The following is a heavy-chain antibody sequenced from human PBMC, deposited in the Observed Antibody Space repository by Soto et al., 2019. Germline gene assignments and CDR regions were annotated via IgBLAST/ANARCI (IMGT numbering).Heavy chain of an antibody. V-gene: IGHV4-39*01. J-gene: IGHJ4*02. D-gene: IGHD3-10*01. Sequence: QLQLQESGPGLVKPSETLSLTCTVSGGSINTSNYYWGWIRQPPGKGLEWFGNIYYSGNTYYNPSLKSRVTISVDTSKSQFSLKLKSVTAADTAVYYCARRTEASEAPFDYWGQGTLVTVSA. CDR3: ARRTEASEAPFDY. CDR1: GGSINTSNYY. CDR2: IYYSGNT.